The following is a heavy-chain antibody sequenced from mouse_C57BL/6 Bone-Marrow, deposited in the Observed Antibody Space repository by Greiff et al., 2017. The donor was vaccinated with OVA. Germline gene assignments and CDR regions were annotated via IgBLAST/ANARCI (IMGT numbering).Heavy chain of an antibody. D-gene: IGHD1-1*01. CDR3: AKRYGIPYAMDY. CDR2: IFPGSGST. J-gene: IGHJ4*01. V-gene: IGHV1-75*01. Sequence: QVQLKQSGPELVKPGASVKISCKASGYTFTDYYINWVKQRPGQGLEWIGWIFPGSGSTYYNEKFKGKATLTVDKSSSTAYMLLSSLTSEDSAVYFCAKRYGIPYAMDYWGQGTSVTVSS. CDR1: GYTFTDYY.